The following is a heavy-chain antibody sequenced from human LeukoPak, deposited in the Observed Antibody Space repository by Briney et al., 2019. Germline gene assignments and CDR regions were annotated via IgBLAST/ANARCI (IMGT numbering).Heavy chain of an antibody. Sequence: GGSLRLSCAASGFTFSDACMRWVRQAPGKGLEWVGLIKRRTDGGTSNYAAPVKGRFAISRDDSEDTLFLQMDSLKSEDIGVYYCTTGYTSASHDGYWGQGTLVTVSS. CDR3: TTGYTSASHDGY. D-gene: IGHD2-15*01. CDR1: GFTFSDAC. CDR2: IKRRTDGGTS. J-gene: IGHJ4*02. V-gene: IGHV3-15*06.